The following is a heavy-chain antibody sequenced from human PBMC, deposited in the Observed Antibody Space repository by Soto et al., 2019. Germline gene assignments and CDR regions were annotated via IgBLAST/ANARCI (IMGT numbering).Heavy chain of an antibody. CDR2: ISGSGGST. Sequence: EVQLLESGGGLVQPGGSLRLSCAASGFTFSSYAMSWVRQAPGKGLEWVSAISGSGGSTYYADSVKGRFTISRDNSKNTLYLQMNSLRAEDTAVYYCAEVVAATIPYYYYGMDVWGQGTTVTVSS. CDR3: AEVVAATIPYYYYGMDV. J-gene: IGHJ6*02. V-gene: IGHV3-23*01. D-gene: IGHD2-15*01. CDR1: GFTFSSYA.